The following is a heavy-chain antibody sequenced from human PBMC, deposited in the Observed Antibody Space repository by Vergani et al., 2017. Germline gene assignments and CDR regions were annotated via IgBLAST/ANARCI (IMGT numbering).Heavy chain of an antibody. CDR1: GYTFTGYY. Sequence: QVQLVQSGAEVKKPGASVKVSCKASGYTFTGYYMHWVRQASGQGLEWMGWINPNSGGPNYAQKFQGRVTITADESTSTAYMELSSLRSEDTAVYYCARDEYSSSEPSYYYYYMDVWGKGTTVTVSS. CDR2: INPNSGGP. D-gene: IGHD6-6*01. CDR3: ARDEYSSSEPSYYYYYMDV. V-gene: IGHV1-2*02. J-gene: IGHJ6*03.